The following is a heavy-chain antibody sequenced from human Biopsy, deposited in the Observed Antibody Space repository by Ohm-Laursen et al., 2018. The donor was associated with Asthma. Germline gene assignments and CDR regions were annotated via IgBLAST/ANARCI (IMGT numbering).Heavy chain of an antibody. CDR2: PDHVEGGT. V-gene: IGHV1-24*01. D-gene: IGHD4-17*01. CDR3: ASDFPKDYVRCNFQF. J-gene: IGHJ4*02. CDR1: GYSLTDLS. Sequence: ASVTVSCQLSGYSLTDLSMHWVRQAPGQGLEWMGGPDHVEGGTVNARRFQGRVTMTEDTSTDTAYMELSSLSSDDTAVYYCASDFPKDYVRCNFQFWGQGTLVTVSS.